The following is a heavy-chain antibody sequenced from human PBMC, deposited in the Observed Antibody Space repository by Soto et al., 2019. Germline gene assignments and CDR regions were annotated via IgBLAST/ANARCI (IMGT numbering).Heavy chain of an antibody. V-gene: IGHV3-74*01. Sequence: EVQLVESGGGLVPPGGSLRLSCVASGFTFSSDWMHWVRQAPGKGLVWVSSISNDGSSIYADPVKGRFTISRDNAKNTLYLQMNSLRAEDTAVYYCARLPNKSPQNWGQGTLVIVSP. CDR2: ISNDGSS. CDR3: ARLPNKSPQN. CDR1: GFTFSSDW. J-gene: IGHJ1*01.